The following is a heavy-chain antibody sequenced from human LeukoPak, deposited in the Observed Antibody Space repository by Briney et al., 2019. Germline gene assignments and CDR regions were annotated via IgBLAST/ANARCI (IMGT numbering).Heavy chain of an antibody. V-gene: IGHV4-39*02. J-gene: IGHJ4*02. CDR3: ASGQYYDLWSGYYVD. CDR1: GGSISSSSYY. D-gene: IGHD3-3*01. CDR2: INHSGST. Sequence: SETLSLTCTVSGGSISSSSYYWGWIRQPPGKGLEWIGEINHSGSTNYNPSLESRVTISADTSKNHFSLKLSSVTAADTAVYYCASGQYYDLWSGYYVDWGQGTLVTVSA.